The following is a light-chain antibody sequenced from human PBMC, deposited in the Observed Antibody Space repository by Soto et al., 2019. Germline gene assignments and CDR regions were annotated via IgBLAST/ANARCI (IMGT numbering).Light chain of an antibody. CDR1: QSVSSH. CDR2: GAS. CDR3: QQYNNWPRAT. V-gene: IGKV3-15*01. Sequence: EIVMTQSPDTLFVSLGEGATLSCRASQSVSSHLAWYQHKPGQAPRLLIYGASTRASGIPARFSGSGSETDFTLTISSLQSEDFAIYYCQQYNNWPRATFGGGTKVDI. J-gene: IGKJ4*01.